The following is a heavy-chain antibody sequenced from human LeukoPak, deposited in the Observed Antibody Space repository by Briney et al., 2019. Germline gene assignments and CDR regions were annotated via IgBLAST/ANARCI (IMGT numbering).Heavy chain of an antibody. CDR3: SSGDHSSSWYRY. D-gene: IGHD6-13*01. Sequence: ASVKVSCKASGYTFTDYYIHWVRQAPGQGLEWMGWINPNSGGTSYAQKFQGRVTMTRDTSTSTVYMELSSLRSEDTAVYYCSSGDHSSSWYRYWGQGTLVTVSS. J-gene: IGHJ4*02. V-gene: IGHV1-2*02. CDR2: INPNSGGT. CDR1: GYTFTDYY.